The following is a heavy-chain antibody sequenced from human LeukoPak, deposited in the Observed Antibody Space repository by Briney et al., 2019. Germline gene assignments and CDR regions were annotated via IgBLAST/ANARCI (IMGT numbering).Heavy chain of an antibody. V-gene: IGHV4-30-2*01. CDR1: GGSISSGGYS. CDR2: IYHSGST. J-gene: IGHJ6*02. D-gene: IGHD5-12*01. Sequence: PSQTLSLTCAVSGGSISSGGYSWSWIRRPPGKGLEWIGYIYHSGSTYYNPSLKSRVTISVDRSKNQFSLKLSSVTAADTAVYYCARASLIGGFYGMDVWGQGTTVTVSS. CDR3: ARASLIGGFYGMDV.